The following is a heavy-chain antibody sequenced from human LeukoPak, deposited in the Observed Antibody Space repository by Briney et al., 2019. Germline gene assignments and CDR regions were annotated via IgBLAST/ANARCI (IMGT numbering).Heavy chain of an antibody. CDR1: GFTFSSYW. D-gene: IGHD6-19*01. V-gene: IGHV3-7*01. CDR3: ARASAVAGTRDY. Sequence: GGSLRLSCTASGFTFSSYWMSWVRQAPGQGLEWVANIKQDGSDKYYVESVKGRFTISRDNAKNSVYLQMNSLIAEDSALYYCARASAVAGTRDYWGQGTLVTVSS. CDR2: IKQDGSDK. J-gene: IGHJ4*02.